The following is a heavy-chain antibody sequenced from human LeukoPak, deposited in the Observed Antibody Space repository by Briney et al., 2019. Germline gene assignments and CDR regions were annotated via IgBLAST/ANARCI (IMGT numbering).Heavy chain of an antibody. V-gene: IGHV1-18*01. CDR3: ARVFSSSHNYYYYMDV. D-gene: IGHD6-6*01. J-gene: IGHJ6*03. CDR2: ISAYNGNT. CDR1: GYTFTSYG. Sequence: SVKVSCKASGYTFTSYGISWVRQDPGQGREWMGWISAYNGNTNYAQKLQGRVTMTTDPSTSTAYMELRSLRSDDTAVYYCARVFSSSHNYYYYMDVWGKGTTVTVSS.